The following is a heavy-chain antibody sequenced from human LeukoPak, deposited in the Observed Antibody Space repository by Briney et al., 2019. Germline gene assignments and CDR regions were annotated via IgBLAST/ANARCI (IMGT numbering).Heavy chain of an antibody. D-gene: IGHD3-22*01. CDR1: GFIFSRHW. J-gene: IGHJ4*02. CDR3: AKVPLGYYYDGSGPHY. CDR2: ISGSGGST. V-gene: IGHV3-23*01. Sequence: PGGSLRLSCAASGFIFSRHWMSWVRQAPGKGLEWVSAISGSGGSTYYADSVKGRFTISRDNSKNTLYLQMNSLRAEDTAVYYCAKVPLGYYYDGSGPHYWGQGTLVTVSS.